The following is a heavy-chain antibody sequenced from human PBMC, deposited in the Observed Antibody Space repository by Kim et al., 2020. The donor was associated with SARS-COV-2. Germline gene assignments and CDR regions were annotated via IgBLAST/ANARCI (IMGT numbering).Heavy chain of an antibody. Sequence: GGSLRLSCAASGFSFSTYAMNWVRQAPGKGLEWISYISGRGDIIYYADSVKGRFTISRDNAKNSLFLQMNSLRDEDTAVYYCARDDLSGDWGQGTLVTVSS. CDR2: ISGRGDII. CDR3: ARDDLSGD. D-gene: IGHD3-10*01. CDR1: GFSFSTYA. J-gene: IGHJ4*02. V-gene: IGHV3-48*02.